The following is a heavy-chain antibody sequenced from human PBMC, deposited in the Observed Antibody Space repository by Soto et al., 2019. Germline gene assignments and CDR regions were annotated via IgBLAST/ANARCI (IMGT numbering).Heavy chain of an antibody. CDR1: GGSISSGGYS. Sequence: QLQLQESGSGLVKPSQTLSLTCAVSGGSISSGGYSWSWIRQPPGKGLEWIGYIYHSGSTYYNPSLKSRVTISVDRSKNQCALKLSSVTAVDTAVYYCARLAEEMATKYYVDYWGQGTLVTVSS. D-gene: IGHD5-12*01. V-gene: IGHV4-30-2*01. CDR3: ARLAEEMATKYYVDY. J-gene: IGHJ4*02. CDR2: IYHSGST.